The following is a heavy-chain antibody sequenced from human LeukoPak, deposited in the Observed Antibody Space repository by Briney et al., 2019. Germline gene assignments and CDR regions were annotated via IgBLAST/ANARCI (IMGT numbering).Heavy chain of an antibody. CDR3: AIYDYGDYGLYDY. J-gene: IGHJ4*02. Sequence: SETLSLTCTVSGGSISSSSYYWGWIRQPPGKGLEWIGSIYYSGSTYCNPSLKSRVTISEDTSKNQFSLKLSSVTAADTAVYYCAIYDYGDYGLYDYWGQGTLVTVSS. V-gene: IGHV4-39*01. CDR1: GGSISSSSYY. CDR2: IYYSGST. D-gene: IGHD4-17*01.